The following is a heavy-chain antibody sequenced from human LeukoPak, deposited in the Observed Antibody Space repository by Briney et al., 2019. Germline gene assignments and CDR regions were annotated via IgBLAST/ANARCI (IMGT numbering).Heavy chain of an antibody. CDR2: FDPEDGET. CDR3: ATDSQYSSSSFDY. V-gene: IGHV1-24*01. CDR1: GYTLTELS. J-gene: IGHJ4*02. Sequence: ASVKVSCKVSGYTLTELSMHWVRQAPGKGLEWMGGFDPEDGETIYAQKFQGRVTMTEDTSTDTAYMELSSLRTEDTAVYYCATDSQYSSSSFDYWGQGTLVTVSS. D-gene: IGHD6-13*01.